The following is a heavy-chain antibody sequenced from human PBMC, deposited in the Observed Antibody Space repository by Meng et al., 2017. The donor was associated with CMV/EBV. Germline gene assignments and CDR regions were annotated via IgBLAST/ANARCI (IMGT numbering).Heavy chain of an antibody. D-gene: IGHD3-16*01. J-gene: IGHJ6*02. Sequence: SETLSLTCTVSGGSISSYYWSWIRQSPGKGLEWIGYIYYSGSTNYNPSLKCRVTISVDTSKNQFSLKLSSVTAADTAVYYCARVIKRLRYYGMDVWGQGTTVTVSS. V-gene: IGHV4-59*01. CDR3: ARVIKRLRYYGMDV. CDR2: IYYSGST. CDR1: GGSISSYY.